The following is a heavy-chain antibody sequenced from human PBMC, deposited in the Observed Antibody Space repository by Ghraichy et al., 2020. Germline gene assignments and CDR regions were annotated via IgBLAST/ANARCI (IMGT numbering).Heavy chain of an antibody. D-gene: IGHD6-19*01. J-gene: IGHJ3*02. CDR1: GYTFTGYY. CDR3: ARGLMPILTVAGSYDAFDI. V-gene: IGHV1-2*04. CDR2: INPNSGGT. Sequence: ASVKVSCKASGYTFTGYYMHWVRQAPGQGLEWMGWINPNSGGTNYAQKFQGWVTMTRDTSISTAYMELSRLRSDDTAVYYCARGLMPILTVAGSYDAFDIWGQGTMVTVSS.